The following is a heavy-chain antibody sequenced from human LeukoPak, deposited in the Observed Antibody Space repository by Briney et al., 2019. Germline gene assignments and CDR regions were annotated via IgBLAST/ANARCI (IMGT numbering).Heavy chain of an antibody. D-gene: IGHD1-26*01. CDR2: IWSDGSND. Sequence: GRSLRLSCTASGFNFGSDAMHWVRQAPGKGLEWVAFIWSDGSNDHYADSVKGRFTISRDNSKNTLYLQMNSLRAEDTAVYYCAKEVAYPIQWELLIYFDYWGQGTLVTVSS. CDR3: AKEVAYPIQWELLIYFDY. V-gene: IGHV3-33*06. CDR1: GFNFGSDA. J-gene: IGHJ4*02.